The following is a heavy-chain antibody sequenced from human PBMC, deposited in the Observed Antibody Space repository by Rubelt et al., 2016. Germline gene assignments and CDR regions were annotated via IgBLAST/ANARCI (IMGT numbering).Heavy chain of an antibody. CDR3: ARMPVGWPYWYFDL. Sequence: QVTLRESGPALVKPTQTLTLTCTFSGFSLSNARMGVSWIRQPPGKALEWLAHIFSNDEKSYSTSLKSRLTISKDTSKSQVVLTMTNMDPVDTATYYCARMPVGWPYWYFDLWGQGTLVTVSS. CDR2: IFSNDEK. V-gene: IGHV2-26*01. CDR1: GFSLSNARMG. J-gene: IGHJ2*01. D-gene: IGHD2-15*01.